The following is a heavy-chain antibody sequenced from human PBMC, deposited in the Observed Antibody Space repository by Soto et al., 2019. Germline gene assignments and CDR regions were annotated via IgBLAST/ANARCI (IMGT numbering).Heavy chain of an antibody. CDR2: VNPSGGST. CDR1: GYFFTAYS. CDR3: AREENCSDGICYSEYFQR. D-gene: IGHD2-15*01. J-gene: IGHJ1*01. Sequence: GXSVKISCKASGYFFTAYSMHWVRQAPGQGLEWMGVVNPSGGSTNYAQKFQGRITMTRDTSTSTVYMDLSSLTSEDTAVYYCAREENCSDGICYSEYFQRWGQGTLVTVSS. V-gene: IGHV1-46*01.